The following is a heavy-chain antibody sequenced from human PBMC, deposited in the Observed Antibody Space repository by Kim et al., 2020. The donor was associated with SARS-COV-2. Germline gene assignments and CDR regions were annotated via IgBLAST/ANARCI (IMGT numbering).Heavy chain of an antibody. CDR1: GASISSGVYY. Sequence: SETLSLTCTVSGASISSGVYYWTWIRQPAGKGLEWIGRLYTRGGTNSNPSLSSRVTISLDTSKNQFSLDLSSVTAADTAVYYCARGTTGGNLFDFWGQGILVTVST. D-gene: IGHD1-1*01. V-gene: IGHV4-61*02. CDR3: ARGTTGGNLFDF. J-gene: IGHJ4*02. CDR2: LYTRGGT.